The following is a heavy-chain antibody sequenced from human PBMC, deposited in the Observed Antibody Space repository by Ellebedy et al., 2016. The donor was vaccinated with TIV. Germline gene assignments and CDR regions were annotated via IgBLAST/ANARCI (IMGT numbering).Heavy chain of an antibody. J-gene: IGHJ4*02. D-gene: IGHD5-18*01. CDR1: GGSISSSSYY. CDR3: ARQGYRGYSYGATYTPFDY. CDR2: IYYSGRT. Sequence: MPSETLSLTCTVSGGSISSSSYYWGWIRQPPGKGLEWIGSIYYSGRTYYNPSLKSRVTISVDTSKNQFSLKLSSVTAADTAVYYCARQGYRGYSYGATYTPFDYWGQGTLVTVSS. V-gene: IGHV4-39*01.